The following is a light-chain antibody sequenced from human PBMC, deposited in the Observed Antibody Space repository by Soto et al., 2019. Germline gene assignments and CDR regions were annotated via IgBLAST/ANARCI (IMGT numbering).Light chain of an antibody. J-gene: IGKJ1*01. V-gene: IGKV1-17*01. CDR3: QQYNTYWT. Sequence: DIQMTQSPSSLSASVGDRVTITCRASQGIRKDLVWYQQKPGKAPNRLIYAASSLQSGVPSRFSGSGSGTEFTLTISSLQPEDLATYYCQQYNTYWTFGQGTKVDIK. CDR2: AAS. CDR1: QGIRKD.